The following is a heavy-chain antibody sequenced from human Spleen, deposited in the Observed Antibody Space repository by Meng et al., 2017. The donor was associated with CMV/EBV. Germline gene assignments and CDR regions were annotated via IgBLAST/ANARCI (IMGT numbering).Heavy chain of an antibody. Sequence: ASVKVSCKASGYTFISYGFSWVRQAPGQGLEWMGWISAYNGNINYAQKFQGRITLTTDTSTSTAYMELRSLRSDDTAVYYCAREYSGSRLGFDYWGQGTLVTVSS. D-gene: IGHD1-26*01. CDR3: AREYSGSRLGFDY. CDR1: GYTFISYG. J-gene: IGHJ4*02. V-gene: IGHV1-18*01. CDR2: ISAYNGNI.